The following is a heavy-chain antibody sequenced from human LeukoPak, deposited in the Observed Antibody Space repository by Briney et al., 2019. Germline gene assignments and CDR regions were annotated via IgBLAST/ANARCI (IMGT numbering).Heavy chain of an antibody. V-gene: IGHV3-73*01. J-gene: IGHJ6*02. CDR3: TRHVSPPTMDV. D-gene: IGHD5/OR15-5a*01. CDR1: GFTFSGSA. Sequence: GGSLRLSCAASGFTFSGSAVHWVRQASGKGLEWVGRIRSKANSYATAYAASVRGRFTISRDDSKNTAYLQMNSLKTEDTAVYYCTRHVSPPTMDVWGQGATVTVSS. CDR2: IRSKANSYAT.